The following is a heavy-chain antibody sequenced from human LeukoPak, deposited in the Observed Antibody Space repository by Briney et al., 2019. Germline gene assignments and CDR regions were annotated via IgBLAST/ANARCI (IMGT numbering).Heavy chain of an antibody. Sequence: SETLSLTCTVSGDSVRSGGFYWSWIRQPPGKGLEWIGYIYNSGSTNYNPSLKSRVTISVDTSKNQFSLKLSSVTAADTAVYYCARDSGPPWRLDTEGFDPWGQGTLVTVSS. D-gene: IGHD5-18*01. CDR2: IYNSGST. CDR1: GDSVRSGGFY. J-gene: IGHJ5*02. V-gene: IGHV4-61*08. CDR3: ARDSGPPWRLDTEGFDP.